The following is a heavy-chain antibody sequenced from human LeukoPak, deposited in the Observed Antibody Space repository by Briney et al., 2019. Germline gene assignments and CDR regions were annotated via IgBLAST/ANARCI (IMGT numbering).Heavy chain of an antibody. J-gene: IGHJ4*02. CDR3: ARGGGWELPLDY. D-gene: IGHD1-26*01. Sequence: VASVKVSCKASGGTFSSYAISRVRQAPGQGLEWMGRIIPILGIANYAQKFQGRVTITADKSTSTAYMELSSLRSEDTAVYYCARGGGWELPLDYWGQGTLVTVSS. CDR2: IIPILGIA. V-gene: IGHV1-69*04. CDR1: GGTFSSYA.